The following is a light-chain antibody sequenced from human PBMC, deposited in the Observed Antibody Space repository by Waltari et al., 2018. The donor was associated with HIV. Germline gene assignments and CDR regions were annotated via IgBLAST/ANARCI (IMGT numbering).Light chain of an antibody. J-gene: IGLJ3*02. CDR3: AARDDILHGVV. CDR2: FNN. Sequence: QSVLTQPPSASGTPGQRVTISCSGGSSNVGSNNVHWYQQLPGEAPKLLIYFNNQRPGGVPDRFSGSKSGTSASLAISGLQSEDEADYYCAARDDILHGVVFGGGTKVTVL. CDR1: SSNVGSNN. V-gene: IGLV1-44*01.